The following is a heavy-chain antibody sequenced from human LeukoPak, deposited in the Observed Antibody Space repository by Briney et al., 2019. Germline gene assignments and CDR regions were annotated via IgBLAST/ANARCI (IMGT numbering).Heavy chain of an antibody. Sequence: TGGSLRLSCAASGFTFSSYEMNWVRQAPGKGLEWVSYISSSGSTIYYADSVKGRFTISRDNSKNTLYLQMNSLRAEDTAVYYCARGSGWYNAFDIWGQGTMVTVSS. CDR2: ISSSGSTI. CDR3: ARGSGWYNAFDI. J-gene: IGHJ3*02. CDR1: GFTFSSYE. V-gene: IGHV3-48*03. D-gene: IGHD6-19*01.